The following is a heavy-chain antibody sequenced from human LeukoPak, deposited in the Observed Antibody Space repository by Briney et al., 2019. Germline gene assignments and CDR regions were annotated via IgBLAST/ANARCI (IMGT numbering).Heavy chain of an antibody. V-gene: IGHV3-23*01. D-gene: IGHD4-17*01. Sequence: GGSLRLSCVASGFTFSTYAMSWVRQAPGKGLEWVSAISGSGGSTYYADSVKGRFTISRDNSKNTLYLQMNSLRAEDTAVYYCARGVYGDYGLDYWGQGTLVTVSS. CDR3: ARGVYGDYGLDY. J-gene: IGHJ4*02. CDR1: GFTFSTYA. CDR2: ISGSGGST.